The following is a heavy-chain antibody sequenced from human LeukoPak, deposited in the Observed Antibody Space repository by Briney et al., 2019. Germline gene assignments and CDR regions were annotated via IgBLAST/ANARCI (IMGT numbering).Heavy chain of an antibody. Sequence: SETLSLTCTVSGGSISSYYWSWIRQPPGKGLEWIGYIYYSGSTNYNPPLKSRVTISVDTSKNQFSLKLSSVTAADTAVYYCARDPSMGSSWYNTQAWYFDLWGRGTLVTVSS. V-gene: IGHV4-59*01. CDR1: GGSISSYY. J-gene: IGHJ2*01. CDR3: ARDPSMGSSWYNTQAWYFDL. D-gene: IGHD6-13*01. CDR2: IYYSGST.